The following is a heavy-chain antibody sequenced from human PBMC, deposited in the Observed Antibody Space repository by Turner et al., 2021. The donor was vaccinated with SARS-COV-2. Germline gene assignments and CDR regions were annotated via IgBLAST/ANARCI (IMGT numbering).Heavy chain of an antibody. Sequence: EVQLVESGGGLVQPGGSLRLSCSASAFTFSSYWMTWVRQAPGKGLEWGANIKQDGSERYYVDSVKGRFTISRDNAKNSLYLQMNSLRAEDTAVYYCARVYSSSSGRNAFDIWGQGTMVTVSS. D-gene: IGHD6-6*01. CDR3: ARVYSSSSGRNAFDI. J-gene: IGHJ3*02. V-gene: IGHV3-7*01. CDR1: AFTFSSYW. CDR2: IKQDGSER.